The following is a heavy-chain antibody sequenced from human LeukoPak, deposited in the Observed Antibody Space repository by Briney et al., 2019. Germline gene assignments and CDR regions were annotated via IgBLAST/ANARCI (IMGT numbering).Heavy chain of an antibody. CDR2: INSDGSST. J-gene: IGHJ5*02. CDR1: GFTFSSYW. V-gene: IGHV3-74*01. CDR3: ARDCSCGSCLNWFDP. Sequence: GGSLRLSCAASGFTFSSYWMHWVRRAPGKGLVWVSRINSDGSSTSYADSVKGRFTISRDNAKNTLYLQMNSLRAEDTAVYYCARDCSCGSCLNWFDPWGQGTLVTVSS. D-gene: IGHD2-15*01.